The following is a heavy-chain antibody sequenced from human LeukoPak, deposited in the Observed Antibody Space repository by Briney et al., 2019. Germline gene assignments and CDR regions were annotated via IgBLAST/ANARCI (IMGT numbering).Heavy chain of an antibody. Sequence: ASVKVSCKASGGTFSSYAIRWVRQAPGQGLEWMGGIIPIFGTANYAQKFQGRVTITADKSTSTAYMELSSLRSEDTAVYYCARDDYYYDSSGYPWEYWGQGTLVTVSS. CDR1: GGTFSSYA. CDR2: IIPIFGTA. J-gene: IGHJ4*02. V-gene: IGHV1-69*06. D-gene: IGHD3-22*01. CDR3: ARDDYYYDSSGYPWEY.